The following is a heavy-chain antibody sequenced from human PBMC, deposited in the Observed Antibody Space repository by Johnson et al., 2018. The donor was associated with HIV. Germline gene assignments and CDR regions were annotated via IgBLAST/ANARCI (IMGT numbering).Heavy chain of an antibody. CDR1: GFTFSSYG. CDR3: AKGPLYYYDSRLCSGALDI. Sequence: QMQLVESGGGVVQPGGSLRLSCAASGFTFSSYGMHWVRQAPGKGLEWVAFIRYDGSNKYYTDSVKGRFPISRDNSKNTLYLQMNSLRAEDTAVYYCAKGPLYYYDSRLCSGALDIWGQGTMVTVSS. V-gene: IGHV3-30*02. J-gene: IGHJ3*02. D-gene: IGHD3-22*01. CDR2: IRYDGSNK.